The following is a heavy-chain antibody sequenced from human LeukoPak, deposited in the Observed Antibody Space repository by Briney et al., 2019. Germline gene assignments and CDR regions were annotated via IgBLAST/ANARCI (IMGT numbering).Heavy chain of an antibody. CDR2: ITGNSTTV. Sequence: GGSLRLSCEASGFTFSSYSMNWVRQAPGKRLEWVSYITGNSTTVCYADSVKGRFTISRDNAKSSLYLQMNSLRAEDTAVYYCARVRDAYNYFHYWGQGTLVTVSS. CDR3: ARVRDAYNYFHY. D-gene: IGHD1-14*01. V-gene: IGHV3-48*01. CDR1: GFTFSSYS. J-gene: IGHJ4*02.